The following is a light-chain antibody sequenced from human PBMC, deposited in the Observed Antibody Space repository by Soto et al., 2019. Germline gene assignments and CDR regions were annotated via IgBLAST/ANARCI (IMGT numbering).Light chain of an antibody. CDR3: MQALQTPIT. Sequence: DIVMTQSPLSLPVTPGEPASSSCRSSQSLLHSNGNKYLDCYLQKPGQSPQLLLYLASNRACGVPDRFGGSGSDTDFPLKISRLEAADVGVYYCMQALQTPITFGQGTRLQIK. CDR1: QSLLHSNGNKY. J-gene: IGKJ5*01. CDR2: LAS. V-gene: IGKV2-28*01.